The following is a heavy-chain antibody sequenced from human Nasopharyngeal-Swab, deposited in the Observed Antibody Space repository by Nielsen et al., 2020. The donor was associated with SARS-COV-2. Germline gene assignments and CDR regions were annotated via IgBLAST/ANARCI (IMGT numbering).Heavy chain of an antibody. J-gene: IGHJ4*02. Sequence: GESLKIFCTASGFTFGDYAMSWVRQAPGKGLEWVGFIRSKAYGGTTEYAASVKGRFTISRDDSKSIAYLQMNSLKTEDTAVYYCTSGIVGANWGQGTLVTVSS. V-gene: IGHV3-49*04. CDR3: TSGIVGAN. D-gene: IGHD1-26*01. CDR1: GFTFGDYA. CDR2: IRSKAYGGTT.